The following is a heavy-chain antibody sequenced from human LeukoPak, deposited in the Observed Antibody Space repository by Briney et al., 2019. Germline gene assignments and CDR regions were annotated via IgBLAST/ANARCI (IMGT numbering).Heavy chain of an antibody. CDR2: IGGSGSST. D-gene: IGHD1-14*01. CDR1: GFTFSNSD. CDR3: AKSRLTPHP. Sequence: GSLRLSCAASGFTFSNSDMSWVRPAPGKGLEWVSAIGGSGSSTFYADSVKGRFTVSRDNSKNTLYLQMSSLRAEDTAVYYCAKSRLTPHPWGQGTLATVSS. J-gene: IGHJ5*02. V-gene: IGHV3-23*01.